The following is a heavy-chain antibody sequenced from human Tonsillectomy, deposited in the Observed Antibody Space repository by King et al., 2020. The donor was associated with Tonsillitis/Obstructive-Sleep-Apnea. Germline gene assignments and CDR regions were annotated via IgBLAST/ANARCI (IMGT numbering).Heavy chain of an antibody. J-gene: IGHJ6*03. D-gene: IGHD5-12*01. Sequence: VQLQQWGAGLLKPSETLSLTCAVYGGSFSGYYWSWIRQPPGKGLEWIGEINHSGSTNYNPSLKSRVTISVDTSKNQFSLKLSSVTAADTAVYYCARGLEYSGYDYRPLGYYYYMDVWGKGTTVTVSS. CDR2: INHSGST. CDR3: ARGLEYSGYDYRPLGYYYYMDV. V-gene: IGHV4-34*01. CDR1: GGSFSGYY.